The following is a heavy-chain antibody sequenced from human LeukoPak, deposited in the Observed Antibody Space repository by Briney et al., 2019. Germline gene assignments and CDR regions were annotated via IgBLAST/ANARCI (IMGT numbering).Heavy chain of an antibody. Sequence: PGGSLRLPCVASGFTLSSYDMHWVRQATGKGLEWVSAIGTAGDTYYPGSVKGRFTISRENAKNSLYLQMNSLRAGDTAVYYCARDLGGGFDYWGQGTLVTVSS. CDR2: IGTAGDT. V-gene: IGHV3-13*01. CDR3: ARDLGGGFDY. J-gene: IGHJ4*02. CDR1: GFTLSSYD. D-gene: IGHD3-16*01.